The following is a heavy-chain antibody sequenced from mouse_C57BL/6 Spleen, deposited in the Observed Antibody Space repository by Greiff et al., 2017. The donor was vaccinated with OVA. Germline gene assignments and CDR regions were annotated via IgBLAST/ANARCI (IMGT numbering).Heavy chain of an antibody. V-gene: IGHV1-26*01. J-gene: IGHJ3*01. CDR2: INPNNGGT. Sequence: EVQLQQSGPELVKPGASVKISCKASGYTFTDYYMNWVKQSHGKSLEWIGDINPNNGGTSYNQKFKGKATLTVDKSSSTAYMELRSLTSEDSAVYYCARSDPPGFAYWGQGTLVTVSA. CDR3: ARSDPPGFAY. CDR1: GYTFTDYY.